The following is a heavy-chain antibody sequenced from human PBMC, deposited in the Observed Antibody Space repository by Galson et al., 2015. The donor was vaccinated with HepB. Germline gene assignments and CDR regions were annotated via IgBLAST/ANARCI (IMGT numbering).Heavy chain of an antibody. Sequence: SLRLSCAASGFTFSSYAMHWVRQAPGKGLEWVAVISYDGSNKYYADSVKGRFTISRDNSKNTLYLQMNSLRAEDTAVYYCARGATYYDILTGYYYWGQGTLVTVSS. D-gene: IGHD3-9*01. CDR1: GFTFSSYA. V-gene: IGHV3-30*04. J-gene: IGHJ4*02. CDR2: ISYDGSNK. CDR3: ARGATYYDILTGYYY.